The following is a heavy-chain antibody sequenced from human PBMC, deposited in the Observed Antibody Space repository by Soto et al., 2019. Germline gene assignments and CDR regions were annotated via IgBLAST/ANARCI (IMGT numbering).Heavy chain of an antibody. D-gene: IGHD3-10*01. CDR1: GFTFSNYG. V-gene: IGHV3-30*18. Sequence: QVQLVESGGGVVQPGRSLRLSCAASGFTFSNYGMHWVRQAPGKGLEWVALISYDGSKKQYARSVKGRFTISRDNSKNTLYLQMDSLRAEDTAVYYCAKDVLWFGELFSGFDYWGQGTLVTVSS. CDR2: ISYDGSKK. CDR3: AKDVLWFGELFSGFDY. J-gene: IGHJ4*02.